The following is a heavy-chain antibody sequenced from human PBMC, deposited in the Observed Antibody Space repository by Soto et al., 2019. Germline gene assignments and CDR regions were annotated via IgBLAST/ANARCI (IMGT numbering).Heavy chain of an antibody. J-gene: IGHJ4*02. Sequence: SETLSLTCTVSGGSISSGDYYWSWIRQPPGKGLEWIGYIYYSGSTYYNQSLKSRVTISVDTSKNQFSLKLSSVTAADTAVFYCAREALIRTYYYGSGSSFDYWGQGTLVTVSS. CDR2: IYYSGST. CDR1: GGSISSGDYY. D-gene: IGHD3-10*01. V-gene: IGHV4-30-4*01. CDR3: AREALIRTYYYGSGSSFDY.